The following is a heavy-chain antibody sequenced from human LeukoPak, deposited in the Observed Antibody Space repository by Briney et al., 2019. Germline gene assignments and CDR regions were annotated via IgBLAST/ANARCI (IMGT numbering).Heavy chain of an antibody. V-gene: IGHV3-21*01. CDR2: ISSSSSYI. D-gene: IGHD2-21*01. CDR3: ARSSKSIDRLYYFDY. CDR1: GFTFSSYS. J-gene: IGHJ4*02. Sequence: GGSLRLSCAASGFTFSSYSMNWVRQAPGKGLEWVSSISSSSSYIYYADSVKGRFTISRDNAKNSLYLQMNSLRAEDTAVYYCARSSKSIDRLYYFDYWGQGTLVTVSS.